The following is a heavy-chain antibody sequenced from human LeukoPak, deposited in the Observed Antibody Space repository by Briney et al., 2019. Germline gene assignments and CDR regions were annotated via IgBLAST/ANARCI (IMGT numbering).Heavy chain of an antibody. CDR3: ARRDIAARLNWFDP. D-gene: IGHD6-6*01. CDR2: IYYSGST. J-gene: IGHJ5*02. CDR1: GGSISSSRYY. Sequence: SETLSLTCTVSGGSISSSRYYWGWIRQPPGKGLEWIGNIYYSGSTYYNPSLKSRVTISLDTSKNQFSLKLSSVTAADTAVYYCARRDIAARLNWFDPWGQGTLVTVSS. V-gene: IGHV4-39*01.